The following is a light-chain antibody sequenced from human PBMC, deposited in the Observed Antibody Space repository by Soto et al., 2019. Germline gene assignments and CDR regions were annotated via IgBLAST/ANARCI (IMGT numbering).Light chain of an antibody. CDR2: EVS. Sequence: QSALTQPPSASGSPGQSVTISCTGTSSDVGGYHFVSWYQQHPGKAPKILTYEVSKRASGVPDRFSGSKSGNTASLTVSGLQPDDEADYYCNSYGGSTNVVFGGGTKLTVL. V-gene: IGLV2-8*01. CDR1: SSDVGGYHF. CDR3: NSYGGSTNVV. J-gene: IGLJ2*01.